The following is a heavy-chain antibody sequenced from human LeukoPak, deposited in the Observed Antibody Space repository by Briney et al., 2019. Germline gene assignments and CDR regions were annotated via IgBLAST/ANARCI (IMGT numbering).Heavy chain of an antibody. Sequence: SGGSLRLSCAASGFSVSNNYMSWVRQAPGKGLEWVSVIYSGDITYYTDSVKGRSTISRDNSKNTLYLQMNSLRAEDTAVYYCARGSGYSYGFPDYWGQGTLVTVSS. V-gene: IGHV3-53*01. J-gene: IGHJ4*02. CDR1: GFSVSNNY. CDR2: IYSGDIT. D-gene: IGHD5-18*01. CDR3: ARGSGYSYGFPDY.